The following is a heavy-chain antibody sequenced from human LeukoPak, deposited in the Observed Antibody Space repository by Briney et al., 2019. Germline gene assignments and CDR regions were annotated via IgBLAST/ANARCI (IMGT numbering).Heavy chain of an antibody. CDR1: GGTFSSYA. J-gene: IGHJ6*03. V-gene: IGHV1-69*13. CDR2: IIPIFGTA. CDR3: ARAGSHITMVRGVTSVRYYYMDV. D-gene: IGHD3-10*01. Sequence: SVKVSCKASGGTFSSYAISWVRQAPRQGLEWMGGIIPIFGTANYAQKFQGRVTITADESTSTAYMELSSLRSEDTAVYYCARAGSHITMVRGVTSVRYYYMDVWGKGTTVTVSS.